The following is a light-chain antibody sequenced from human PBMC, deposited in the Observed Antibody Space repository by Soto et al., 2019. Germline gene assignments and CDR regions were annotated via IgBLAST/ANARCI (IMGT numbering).Light chain of an antibody. J-gene: IGLJ3*02. CDR2: SNN. Sequence: QSVLTQPPSASATPGQRVTITCSGSRSNIGSNAVSWYQKLPGTTPKLLIYSNNQRPSGVPDRFSDSKSGTSASLAIRGLQSEDEGEYFCAVWDDSLNGPVFGGGTKVTVL. CDR1: RSNIGSNA. V-gene: IGLV1-44*01. CDR3: AVWDDSLNGPV.